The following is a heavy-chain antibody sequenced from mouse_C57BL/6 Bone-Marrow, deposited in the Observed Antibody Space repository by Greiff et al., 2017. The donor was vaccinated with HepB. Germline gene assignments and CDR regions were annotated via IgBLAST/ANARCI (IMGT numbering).Heavy chain of an antibody. CDR1: GYSITSGYD. D-gene: IGHD2-5*01. J-gene: IGHJ4*01. Sequence: EVKLQESGPGMVKPSQSLSLTCTVTGYSITSGYDWHWIRHFPGNKLEWMGYISYSGSTNYNPSLKSRISITHDTSKNHFFLKLNSVTTEDTATYYCARESNYGSMDYWGQGTSVTVSS. V-gene: IGHV3-1*01. CDR2: ISYSGST. CDR3: ARESNYGSMDY.